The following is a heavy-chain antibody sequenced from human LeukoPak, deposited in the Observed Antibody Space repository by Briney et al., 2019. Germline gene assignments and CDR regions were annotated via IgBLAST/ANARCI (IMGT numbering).Heavy chain of an antibody. CDR2: ISGSGGST. CDR3: AKDPGVLTGYYAEGDY. Sequence: GGSLRLSCAASGSTFSSYAMSWARQAPGKGLEWVSAISGSGGSTYYADSVKGRFTISRDNSKNTLYLQMNSLRAEDTAVYYCAKDPGVLTGYYAEGDYWGQGTLVTVSS. V-gene: IGHV3-23*01. D-gene: IGHD3-9*01. CDR1: GSTFSSYA. J-gene: IGHJ4*02.